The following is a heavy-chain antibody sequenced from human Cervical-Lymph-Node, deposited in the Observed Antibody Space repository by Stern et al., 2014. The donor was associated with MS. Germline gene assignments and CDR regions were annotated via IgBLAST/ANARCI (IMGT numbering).Heavy chain of an antibody. J-gene: IGHJ4*02. V-gene: IGHV1-69*01. CDR3: ARGRTHLELAGLYLDY. CDR2: VHPMFRGT. D-gene: IGHD2/OR15-2a*01. Sequence: VQLVESGAEVKKPGSSVKVSCKASGGNNTTYPISWVRQAPGQGLEWLGGVHPMFRGTNYSKNFVGRVIITADDSTETRYIELSCLTLQAAAVYYCARGRTHLELAGLYLDYWGQGTRVTVSS. CDR1: GGNNTTYP.